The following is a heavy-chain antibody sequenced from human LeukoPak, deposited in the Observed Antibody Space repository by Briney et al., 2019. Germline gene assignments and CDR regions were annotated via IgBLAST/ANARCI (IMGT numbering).Heavy chain of an antibody. D-gene: IGHD1-26*01. Sequence: SETLSLTCTVSGGSISSSSYYWGWIRQPPGKGLEWIRSIYYSGSTYYNPSLKSRVTISVDTSKNQFSLKLSSVTAADTAVYYCARLLNWFDPWGQGTLVTVSS. V-gene: IGHV4-39*07. CDR3: ARLLNWFDP. J-gene: IGHJ5*02. CDR1: GGSISSSSYY. CDR2: IYYSGST.